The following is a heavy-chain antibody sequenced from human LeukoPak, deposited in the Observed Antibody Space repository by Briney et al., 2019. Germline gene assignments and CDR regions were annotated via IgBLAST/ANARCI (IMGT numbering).Heavy chain of an antibody. V-gene: IGHV3-23*01. CDR1: GFTFSSYS. D-gene: IGHD3-3*01. J-gene: IGHJ4*02. CDR2: ISGSGGST. CDR3: AKQTYYDFWSGYTDY. Sequence: GGSLRLSCAASGFTFSSYSMNWVRQAPGKGLEWVSAISGSGGSTYYADSVKGRFTISRDNSKNTLYLQMNSLRAEDTAVYYCAKQTYYDFWSGYTDYWGQGTLVTVSS.